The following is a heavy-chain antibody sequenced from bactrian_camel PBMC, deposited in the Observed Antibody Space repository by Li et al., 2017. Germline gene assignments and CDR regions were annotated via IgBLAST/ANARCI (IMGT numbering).Heavy chain of an antibody. V-gene: IGHV3S67*01. J-gene: IGHJ4*01. CDR2: IDSDGTI. CDR3: ANTVAGSPYY. CDR1: IYTYSTYR. Sequence: EVQLVESGGDLVQPGGSLRLSCIVSIYTYSTYRMAWFRQAPGKEREGVASIDSDGTIDYADSVKGRFTISRDNAKNMVYLHLNSLKTEDMAMYYCANTVAGSPYYWGQGTQ. D-gene: IGHD6*01.